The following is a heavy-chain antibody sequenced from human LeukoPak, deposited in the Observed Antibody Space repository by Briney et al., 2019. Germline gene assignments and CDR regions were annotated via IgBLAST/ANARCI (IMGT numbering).Heavy chain of an antibody. V-gene: IGHV3-33*01. J-gene: IGHJ3*02. D-gene: IGHD6-19*01. CDR1: GFTFSSYG. CDR3: AREPGSSAKAFDI. Sequence: QPGRSLRLSCAASGFTFSSYGMHWVRQAPGKGLEWVAVIWYDGSNKYYADSVEGRFTISRDNSKNTLYLQMNSLRAEDTAVYYCAREPGSSAKAFDIWGQGTMVTVSS. CDR2: IWYDGSNK.